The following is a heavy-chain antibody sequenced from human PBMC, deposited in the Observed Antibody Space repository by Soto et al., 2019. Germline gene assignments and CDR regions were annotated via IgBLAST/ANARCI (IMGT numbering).Heavy chain of an antibody. J-gene: IGHJ4*02. Sequence: QVQLVQSGAEVKRPGSSVKVSCKASGGTFNNYALSWVRQAPGQGLEWMGGIIPIFNSANYAQKFQGRVTITADDSTSTAYMDLRSLRPDDTAVYYCAREVTVASYSFDFWGKGTLVTVSS. CDR3: AREVTVASYSFDF. D-gene: IGHD5-12*01. CDR1: GGTFNNYA. CDR2: IIPIFNSA. V-gene: IGHV1-69*01.